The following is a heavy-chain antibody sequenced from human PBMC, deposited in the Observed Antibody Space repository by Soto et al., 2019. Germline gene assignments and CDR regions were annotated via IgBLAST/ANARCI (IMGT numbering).Heavy chain of an antibody. Sequence: QVQLVESGGGVVQPGRSLRLSCAASGFTFSSYGMHWVRQAPGKGLEWVAVISYDGSNKYYADSVKGRFTISRDNSKNTLYLQMNSLRAEDTAVYYCAKDLNDYSNYERDYYYGMDVWGQGTTVTVSS. J-gene: IGHJ6*02. CDR3: AKDLNDYSNYERDYYYGMDV. CDR2: ISYDGSNK. D-gene: IGHD4-4*01. V-gene: IGHV3-30*18. CDR1: GFTFSSYG.